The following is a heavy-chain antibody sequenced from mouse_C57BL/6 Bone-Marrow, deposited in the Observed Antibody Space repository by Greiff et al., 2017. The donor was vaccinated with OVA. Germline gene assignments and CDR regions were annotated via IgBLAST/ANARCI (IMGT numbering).Heavy chain of an antibody. J-gene: IGHJ2*01. CDR2: INYDGSST. Sequence: DVQLVESEGGLVQPGSSMKLSCTASGFTFSDYYMAWVRQVPEKGLEWVANINYDGSSTYYLDSLKSRFIISRDNAKNILYLQMSSLKSEDTATYYCARASRWYYFDYWGQGTTLTVSS. CDR1: GFTFSDYY. CDR3: ARASRWYYFDY. D-gene: IGHD1-1*01. V-gene: IGHV5-16*01.